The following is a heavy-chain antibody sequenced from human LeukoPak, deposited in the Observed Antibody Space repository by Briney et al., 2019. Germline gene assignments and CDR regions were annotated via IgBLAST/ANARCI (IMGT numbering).Heavy chain of an antibody. CDR2: IYTSGST. D-gene: IGHD5-12*01. Sequence: PSETLSLTCTVSGGSISSGSYYWSWIRQPAGKGLEWIGRIYTSGSTNYNPSLKSRVTISVDTSKNQFSLKLSSVTAADTAVYYCAREYWRGYIVDYWGQGTLVTVSS. J-gene: IGHJ4*02. CDR3: AREYWRGYIVDY. V-gene: IGHV4-61*02. CDR1: GGSISSGSYY.